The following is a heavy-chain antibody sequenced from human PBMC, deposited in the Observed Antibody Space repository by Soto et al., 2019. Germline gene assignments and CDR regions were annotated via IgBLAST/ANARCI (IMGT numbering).Heavy chain of an antibody. D-gene: IGHD5-12*01. CDR3: ARGQDSGYENYYFDY. J-gene: IGHJ4*02. V-gene: IGHV4-59*12. Sequence: SETLSLTCTVSGGSISSYYWSWIRQPPGKGLEWIGYIYYSGSTNYNPSLKSRVTISVDTSKNQFSLKLSSVTAADTAVYYCARGQDSGYENYYFDYWGQGTLVTVSS. CDR1: GGSISSYY. CDR2: IYYSGST.